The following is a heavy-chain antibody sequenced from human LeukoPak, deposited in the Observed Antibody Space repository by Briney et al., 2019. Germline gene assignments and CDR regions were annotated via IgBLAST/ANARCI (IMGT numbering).Heavy chain of an antibody. CDR3: AKDGGSHFDY. J-gene: IGHJ4*02. Sequence: PGGSLRLSCAASGFTFDDYTMHWVRQAPGKGLEWVSLISWDGGSTYYADSVKGRFTISRDNSKNSLYLQMNSLRTEDTALYYCAKDGGSHFDYRGQGTLVTVSS. CDR2: ISWDGGST. CDR1: GFTFDDYT. D-gene: IGHD3-16*01. V-gene: IGHV3-43*01.